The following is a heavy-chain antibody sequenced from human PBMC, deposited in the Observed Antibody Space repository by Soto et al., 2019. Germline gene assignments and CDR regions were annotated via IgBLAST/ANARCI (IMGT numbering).Heavy chain of an antibody. Sequence: GESLKISCKGSGYSFTSYWIGWVRQMPGKGLEWMGIIYPGDSDTRYSPSFQGQVTISADKSISTAYLQWSSLKASDTAMYYCSRPSPGLRDRLAFWGQGTTVTGSS. J-gene: IGHJ6*02. V-gene: IGHV5-51*01. CDR2: IYPGDSDT. CDR3: SRPSPGLRDRLAF. D-gene: IGHD5-12*01. CDR1: GYSFTSYW.